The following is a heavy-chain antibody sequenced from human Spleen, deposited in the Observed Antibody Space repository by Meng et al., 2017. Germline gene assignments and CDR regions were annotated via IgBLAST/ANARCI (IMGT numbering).Heavy chain of an antibody. V-gene: IGHV1-24*01. CDR3: ATSGGYYSYFDY. CDR1: GYTLTQLS. CDR2: IDPEDGGT. J-gene: IGHJ4*02. Sequence: ASVTVSCKVSGYTLTQLSMHWVRQAPGKGLEWMGGIDPEDGGTIYAQKFQGRVTLTEDTSTDTAYMELSSLRSEDTAVYYCATSGGYYSYFDYWGQGTLVTVSS. D-gene: IGHD1-26*01.